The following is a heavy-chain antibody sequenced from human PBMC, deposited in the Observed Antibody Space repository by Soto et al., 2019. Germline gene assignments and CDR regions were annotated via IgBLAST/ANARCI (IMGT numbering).Heavy chain of an antibody. V-gene: IGHV4-59*01. CDR1: GGSISVYY. Sequence: SETLSLTCTISGGSISVYYWSWIRQSPGQGLEWIGYIYDSGSPYYNPSLKTRVTISADTSKNQISLKLTSATAAGTAVYFCARGVGSSPPRYWGRGTLVTVSS. CDR2: IYDSGSP. CDR3: ARGVGSSPPRY. J-gene: IGHJ4*02. D-gene: IGHD3-9*01.